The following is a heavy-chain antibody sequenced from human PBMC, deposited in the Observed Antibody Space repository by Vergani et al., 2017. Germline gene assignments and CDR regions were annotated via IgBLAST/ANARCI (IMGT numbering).Heavy chain of an antibody. J-gene: IGHJ4*02. V-gene: IGHV4-31*03. CDR1: GGSISSGGYY. Sequence: QVQLQESGPGLVKPSQTLSLTCIFSGGSISSGGYYWSWIRQHPGKDLEWIGYIYYSGSTYYNPSLQSRVTISVDTSKNQFSLRLSSVTAADTAVYYCARAPLGYCSSTSCYAQTLDYWGQGTLVTVSS. CDR2: IYYSGST. D-gene: IGHD2-2*01. CDR3: ARAPLGYCSSTSCYAQTLDY.